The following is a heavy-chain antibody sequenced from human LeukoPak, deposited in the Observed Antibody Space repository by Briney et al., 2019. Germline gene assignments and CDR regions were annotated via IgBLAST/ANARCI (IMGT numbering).Heavy chain of an antibody. CDR3: AREIGQRFGAFDI. D-gene: IGHD3-10*01. V-gene: IGHV4-59*01. CDR1: GGSISSYY. Sequence: SETLSPTCTVSGGSISSYYWSWIRQPPGKGLEWIGYIYYSGSTNYNPSLKSRVTISVDTSKNQFSLKLSSVTAADTAVYYCAREIGQRFGAFDIWGQGTMVTVSS. J-gene: IGHJ3*02. CDR2: IYYSGST.